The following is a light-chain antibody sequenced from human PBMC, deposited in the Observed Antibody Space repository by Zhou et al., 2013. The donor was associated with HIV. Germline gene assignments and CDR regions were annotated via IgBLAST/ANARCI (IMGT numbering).Light chain of an antibody. V-gene: IGKV1-27*01. Sequence: DIQMTQSPSSLSASVGDRVSITCRASQDINTYLAWYQQKPGKVPKLLISAASTLQSGVPSRFSGSGSGTDFTLTISSLQPEDVATYYCQKXNSAPPITFGQGTRLEIK. J-gene: IGKJ5*01. CDR3: QKXNSAPPIT. CDR1: QDINTY. CDR2: AAS.